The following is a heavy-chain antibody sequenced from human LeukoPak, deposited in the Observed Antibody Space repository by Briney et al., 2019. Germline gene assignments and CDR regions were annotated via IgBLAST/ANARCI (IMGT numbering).Heavy chain of an antibody. Sequence: SETLSLTCTVSGGSISTSNYYWGWIRQPPGKGLEWIGNIFYSGSTYYSPSLKSRITISLDTARNQFSLKLSSVTAADTAVYYCARAQYYYDSSGYYDDYWGQGTLVTVSS. CDR2: IFYSGST. J-gene: IGHJ4*02. D-gene: IGHD3-22*01. CDR3: ARAQYYYDSSGYYDDY. V-gene: IGHV4-39*07. CDR1: GGSISTSNYY.